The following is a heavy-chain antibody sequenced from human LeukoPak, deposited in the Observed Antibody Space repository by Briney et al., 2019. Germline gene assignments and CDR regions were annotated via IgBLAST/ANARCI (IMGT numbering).Heavy chain of an antibody. J-gene: IGHJ4*02. D-gene: IGHD6-19*01. V-gene: IGHV3-53*01. CDR1: GFTVSSNY. CDR2: IYSGGST. CDR3: AKDSSGLTLPGY. Sequence: GGSLRLSCAASGFTVSSNYMSWVRQAPGKGLGWVSVIYSGGSTYYADSVKGRFTISRDNSKNTLYLQMNSLRAEDTAVYYCAKDSSGLTLPGYWGQGTLVTVSS.